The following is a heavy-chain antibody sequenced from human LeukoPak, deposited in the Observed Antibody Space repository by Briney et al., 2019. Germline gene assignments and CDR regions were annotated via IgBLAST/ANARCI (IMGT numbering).Heavy chain of an antibody. V-gene: IGHV1-18*01. J-gene: IGHJ3*02. CDR2: ISAYNGIT. CDR1: GYTFTSYG. D-gene: IGHD3-22*01. Sequence: ASVKVSCKASGYTFTSYGISWVRQAPGQGLEWMGWISAYNGITKYAQKFQGRVTMTTDTSTSTAYMELSRLRSDDTAVYYCAIPYYYDSSGYYYFTDDAFDIWGQGTMVTVSS. CDR3: AIPYYYDSSGYYYFTDDAFDI.